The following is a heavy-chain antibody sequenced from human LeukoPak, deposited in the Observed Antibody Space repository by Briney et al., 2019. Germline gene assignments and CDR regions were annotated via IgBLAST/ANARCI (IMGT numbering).Heavy chain of an antibody. CDR3: ARDRSGSWDFDY. CDR2: IFYDGSNK. D-gene: IGHD1-26*01. V-gene: IGHV3-33*08. Sequence: PGGSLRLSCAASGLTFSSHWMHWVRQAPGKGLVWVAVIFYDGSNKYYTDSVKGRFTISRDNSKNTLYLQMNSLRVEDTAVYYCARDRSGSWDFDYWGQGTLVTVSS. J-gene: IGHJ4*02. CDR1: GLTFSSHW.